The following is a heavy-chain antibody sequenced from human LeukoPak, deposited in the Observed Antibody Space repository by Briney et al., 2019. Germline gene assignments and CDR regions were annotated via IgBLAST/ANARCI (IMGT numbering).Heavy chain of an antibody. D-gene: IGHD3-22*01. V-gene: IGHV4-59*08. J-gene: IGHJ4*02. Sequence: PSQTLSLACTVAGASISSYYGSSVRQHPGKWLEWIGYIYYSGSTNYNPSLKSRVTISVDTSKNQFSLKLSSVTAADTAVYYCARHRYDSSGYYRDWGQGTLVTVSS. CDR1: GASISSYY. CDR2: IYYSGST. CDR3: ARHRYDSSGYYRD.